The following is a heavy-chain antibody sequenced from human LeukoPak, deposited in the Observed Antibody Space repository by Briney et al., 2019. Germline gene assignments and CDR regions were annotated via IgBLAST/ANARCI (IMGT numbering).Heavy chain of an antibody. CDR3: AAAAAGTEY. CDR2: TYYSGST. J-gene: IGHJ4*02. D-gene: IGHD6-13*01. Sequence: SETLSLTCTVSGGSISSYYWSWIRQPPGKGLEWIGYTYYSGSTNYNPSLKSRVTISVDTSKNQFSLKLSSVTAADTAVYYCAAAAAGTEYWGQGTLVTVSS. CDR1: GGSISSYY. V-gene: IGHV4-59*08.